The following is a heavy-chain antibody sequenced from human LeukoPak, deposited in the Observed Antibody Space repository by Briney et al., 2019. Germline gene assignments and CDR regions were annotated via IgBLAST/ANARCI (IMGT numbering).Heavy chain of an antibody. Sequence: GGSLRLSCAASGFTFSSYSMNWVLQAPGKGLEWVSSISSSSSYIYYADSVKGRFTISRDNAKNSLYLQMNSLRAEDTAVYYCARGRGHIVVVTSDYWGQGTLVTVSS. CDR1: GFTFSSYS. V-gene: IGHV3-21*01. CDR2: ISSSSSYI. J-gene: IGHJ4*02. D-gene: IGHD2-21*02. CDR3: ARGRGHIVVVTSDY.